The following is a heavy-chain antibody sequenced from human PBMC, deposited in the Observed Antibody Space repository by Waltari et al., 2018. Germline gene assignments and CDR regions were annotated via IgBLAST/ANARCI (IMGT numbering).Heavy chain of an antibody. CDR3: ARQLLNYYDSSGYSYYFDY. J-gene: IGHJ4*02. CDR2: IYHSGRT. CDR1: GYSISSGYY. D-gene: IGHD3-22*01. Sequence: QVQLQESGPGLVKPSETLSLTCAVSGYSISSGYYWGWIRQPPGKGLEWIGSIYHSGRTSYNPSLKSRVTISVDTSKNQFSLKLSSVTAADTAVYYCARQLLNYYDSSGYSYYFDYWGQGTLVTVSS. V-gene: IGHV4-38-2*01.